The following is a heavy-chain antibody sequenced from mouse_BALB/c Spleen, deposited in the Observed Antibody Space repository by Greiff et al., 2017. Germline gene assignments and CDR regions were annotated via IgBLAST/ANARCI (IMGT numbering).Heavy chain of an antibody. J-gene: IGHJ4*01. V-gene: IGHV2-9*02. CDR3: ARGSSELPYAMDY. CDR2: IWAGGST. Sequence: QVQLKQSGPGLVAPSQSLSITCTVSGFSLTSYGVHWVRQPPGKGLEWLGVIWAGGSTNYNSALMSRLSISKDNSKSQVFLKMNSLQTDDTAMYYCARGSSELPYAMDYWGQGTSVTVSS. D-gene: IGHD1-1*01. CDR1: GFSLTSYG.